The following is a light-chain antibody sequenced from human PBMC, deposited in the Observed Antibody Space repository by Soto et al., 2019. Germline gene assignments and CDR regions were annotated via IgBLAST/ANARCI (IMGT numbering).Light chain of an antibody. CDR1: QSISSN. CDR2: GAS. CDR3: HQTYTYPRT. V-gene: IGKV1-39*01. Sequence: DIQRTQSPSSLAASAGDRVTITCRASQSISSNVNWYQQKPGKAPNLLIYGASNLQSGVPSRFSGSGSGTEFTLTISSMQPEDFTTYYCHQTYTYPRTFGQGTKVDIK. J-gene: IGKJ1*01.